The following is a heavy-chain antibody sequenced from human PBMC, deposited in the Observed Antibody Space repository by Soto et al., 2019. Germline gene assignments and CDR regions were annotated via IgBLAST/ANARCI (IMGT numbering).Heavy chain of an antibody. Sequence: QVQLQESGPGLVKPSETLSLTCTVSGGSISSYYWSWIRQPPGKGLGWIGNIYYIGSTNSNPSPKSRVTISVDTSKNQFSLKLSSVTAADTAVYYCARHTDDILTGGFGPNSNWFDPWGQGTLVTVSS. D-gene: IGHD3-9*01. J-gene: IGHJ5*02. CDR2: IYYIGST. CDR3: ARHTDDILTGGFGPNSNWFDP. CDR1: GGSISSYY. V-gene: IGHV4-59*08.